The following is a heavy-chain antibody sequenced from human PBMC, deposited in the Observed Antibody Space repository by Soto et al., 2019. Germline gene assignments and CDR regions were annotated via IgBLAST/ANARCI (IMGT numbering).Heavy chain of an antibody. CDR3: ARIPRYSFPTSDDLDS. V-gene: IGHV1-69*13. CDR1: GGTFYTYT. D-gene: IGHD5-18*01. Sequence: SVKVSCKASGGTFYTYTFSWVLQAPGQGLEWMGSITPIYPTTNYAEKFQGRLTVTADGSTNTAYMELNSLTSDDTAVYYCARIPRYSFPTSDDLDSWGQGTLVTVSS. J-gene: IGHJ4*02. CDR2: ITPIYPTT.